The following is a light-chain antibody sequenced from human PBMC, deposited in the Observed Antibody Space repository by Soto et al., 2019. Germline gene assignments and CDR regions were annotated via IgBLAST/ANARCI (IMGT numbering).Light chain of an antibody. CDR1: SGSVSTSYY. J-gene: IGLJ1*01. Sequence: QTVVTQEPSFSVSPGRTVTLTCGLSSGSVSTSYYPSWYQQTPGQAPRTLIYSTNTRSSGVPDRFSGSILGNKAALTITGAQADDESDYYCVLYMGSGIDVFGNGTKLTVL. CDR2: STN. V-gene: IGLV8-61*01. CDR3: VLYMGSGIDV.